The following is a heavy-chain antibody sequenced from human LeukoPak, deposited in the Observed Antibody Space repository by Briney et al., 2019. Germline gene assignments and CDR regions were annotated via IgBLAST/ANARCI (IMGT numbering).Heavy chain of an antibody. J-gene: IGHJ6*02. V-gene: IGHV3-21*01. CDR1: GFSFSAYS. CDR2: ISGSSSYI. D-gene: IGHD6-19*01. CDR3: AREQWLVRHGMDV. Sequence: GGSLRLSCAASGFSFSAYSMNWVRQAPGKGLEWVSSISGSSSYIYSADSLKGRFTISRDNAKNSLYLQMNSLRAEDTAVYYCAREQWLVRHGMDVWGQGTTVTVSS.